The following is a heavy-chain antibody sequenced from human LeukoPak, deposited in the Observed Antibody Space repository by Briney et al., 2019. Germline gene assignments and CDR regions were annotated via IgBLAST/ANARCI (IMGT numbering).Heavy chain of an antibody. V-gene: IGHV3-23*01. CDR2: ITGNSGRT. CDR3: AKGTRVGVTTPFDS. J-gene: IGHJ4*02. D-gene: IGHD1-26*01. CDR1: GFTFTHFG. Sequence: PGGSLRVSCAGSGFTFTHFGLHWVRQAPGKGLEWVSSITGNSGRTYYIDSVRGRFTISRDTSNNTLYLQMTSLGDEDTAVYYCAKGTRVGVTTPFDSWGQGTLVTVSS.